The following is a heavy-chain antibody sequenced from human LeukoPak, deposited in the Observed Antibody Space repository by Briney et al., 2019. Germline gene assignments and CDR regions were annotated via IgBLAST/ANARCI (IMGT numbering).Heavy chain of an antibody. D-gene: IGHD2-2*01. J-gene: IGHJ4*02. V-gene: IGHV1-18*04. Sequence: ASVKVSFKASGYTFTSYGISWVRQAPGQGLEWMGWISAYNGNTNHAQKLQGRVTITTDTSTSTAYMELRSLRSDDTAVYYCARGSGRDIVVVPASFDYWGQGTLVTVSS. CDR3: ARGSGRDIVVVPASFDY. CDR2: ISAYNGNT. CDR1: GYTFTSYG.